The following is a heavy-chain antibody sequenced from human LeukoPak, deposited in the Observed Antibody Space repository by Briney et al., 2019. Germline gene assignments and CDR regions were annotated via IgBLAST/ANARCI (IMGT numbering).Heavy chain of an antibody. CDR3: ARDYSGEWEQLTGWWFDP. CDR1: GGTFSSYA. Sequence: ASVKVSCTASGGTFSSYAISWVRQAPGQGLEWMGGIIPIFGTANYAQKFQGRVTVTRDMSTRTVYMELSDLEPEDTAVYYCARDYSGEWEQLTGWWFDPWGQGTLVIVSS. J-gene: IGHJ5*02. V-gene: IGHV1-69*05. CDR2: IIPIFGTA. D-gene: IGHD1-26*01.